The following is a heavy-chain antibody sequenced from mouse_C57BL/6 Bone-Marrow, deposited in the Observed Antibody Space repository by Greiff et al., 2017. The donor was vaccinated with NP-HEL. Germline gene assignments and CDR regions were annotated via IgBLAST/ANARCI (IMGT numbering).Heavy chain of an antibody. V-gene: IGHV1-81*01. CDR2: IYPRSGNT. CDR3: ARSPYYDYDGSWFAY. J-gene: IGHJ3*01. CDR1: GYTFTSYG. D-gene: IGHD2-4*01. Sequence: QVQLQQSGAELARPGASVKLSCKASGYTFTSYGISWVKQRTGQGLEWIGEIYPRSGNTYYNEKVKGKATLTADKSSSTAYMELRSLTSEDSAVYFCARSPYYDYDGSWFAYWGQGTLVTVSA.